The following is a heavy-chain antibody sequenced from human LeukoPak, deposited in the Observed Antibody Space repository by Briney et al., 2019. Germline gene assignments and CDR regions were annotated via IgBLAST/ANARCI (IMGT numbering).Heavy chain of an antibody. CDR1: GFVFSSRA. V-gene: IGHV3-30-3*01. CDR2: VSDDGGNK. CDR3: ARGGHSSSWYMDDY. Sequence: PGGSLRLSCAASGFVFSSRAIHWVRQAPPEALEWVAVVSDDGGNKYYADAVKGRFTISRDNSRNTVFLQIHSLGAEDAAVYYCARGGHSSSWYMDDYWGQGTLVIVSS. J-gene: IGHJ4*02. D-gene: IGHD6-13*01.